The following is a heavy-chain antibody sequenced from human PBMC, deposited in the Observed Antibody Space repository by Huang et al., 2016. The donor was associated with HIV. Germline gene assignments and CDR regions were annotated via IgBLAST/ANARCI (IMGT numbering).Heavy chain of an antibody. V-gene: IGHV3-7*01. CDR1: TFTFGAYW. CDR3: ATKTAGMDI. Sequence: VESGGRSVQPGGSIRLSCVGSTFTFGAYWLSWVSQRPGKGLEWVANIKQDETEKYYVDSVKGRFNISRDNAKKVLFLEMDALRVEDTAIYFCATKTAGMDIWGQGTTVIVSS. J-gene: IGHJ6*02. CDR2: IKQDETEK.